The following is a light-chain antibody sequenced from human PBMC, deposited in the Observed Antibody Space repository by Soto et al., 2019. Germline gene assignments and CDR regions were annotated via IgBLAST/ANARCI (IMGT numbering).Light chain of an antibody. J-gene: IGKJ1*01. Sequence: DIQMTQSPSTLSGSVGDRVTITCRASQTISSWLAWYQQKPGKAPKLLIYKASTLKSGVQSRFSGSGSGTEFTLTISSLQPDDFATYYCQQYKSYSETFGQGTKVDIK. CDR2: KAS. V-gene: IGKV1-5*03. CDR1: QTISSW. CDR3: QQYKSYSET.